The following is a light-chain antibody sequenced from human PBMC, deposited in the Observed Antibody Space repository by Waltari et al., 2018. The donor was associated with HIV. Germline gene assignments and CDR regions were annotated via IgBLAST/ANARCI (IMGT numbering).Light chain of an antibody. J-gene: IGKJ5*01. CDR1: QSVGSW. CDR3: QQYNTDPS. Sequence: DIHMTQFPSTLSAFLGDRVTITCRASQSVGSWLAWYQHKTGKAPKLLIHKASVLESGGSSRCSGSGSETEFTLIIDSLEPDDFATYYCQQYNTDPSFGQGTRLEMK. CDR2: KAS. V-gene: IGKV1-5*03.